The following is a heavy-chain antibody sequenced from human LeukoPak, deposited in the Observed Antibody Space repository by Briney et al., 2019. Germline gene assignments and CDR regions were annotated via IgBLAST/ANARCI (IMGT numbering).Heavy chain of an antibody. J-gene: IGHJ6*02. CDR2: INPSGGST. CDR3: ARRRYCSGGSCYPYYYYYGMDV. Sequence: ASVKVSCKASGYTFTSYYMHWVRQAPGQGLEWMGIINPSGGSTSYAQKFQGRVTMTRDTSTSTVYMELSSLRSEDTAVYYCARRRYCSGGSCYPYYYYYGMDVWGQGTTVTVYS. D-gene: IGHD2-15*01. V-gene: IGHV1-46*01. CDR1: GYTFTSYY.